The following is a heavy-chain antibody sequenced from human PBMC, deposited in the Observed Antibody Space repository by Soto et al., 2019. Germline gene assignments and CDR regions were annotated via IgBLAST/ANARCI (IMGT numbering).Heavy chain of an antibody. Sequence: QVQLVESGGGVVQPGRSLRLSCAASGFTFSSYGMHWVRQAPGKGLEWVAVISYDGSNKYYADSVKGRFTISRDNSKNTLYLQMNGLRAEDTAVYYCAKGGWYYYDSSGYSRSFDYWGQGTLVTVSS. D-gene: IGHD3-22*01. V-gene: IGHV3-30*18. CDR2: ISYDGSNK. J-gene: IGHJ4*02. CDR1: GFTFSSYG. CDR3: AKGGWYYYDSSGYSRSFDY.